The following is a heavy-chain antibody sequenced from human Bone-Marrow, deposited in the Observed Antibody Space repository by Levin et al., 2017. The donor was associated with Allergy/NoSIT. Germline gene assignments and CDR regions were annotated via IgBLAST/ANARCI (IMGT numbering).Heavy chain of an antibody. CDR2: ITIYNGNT. CDR3: SRSPLYGDTPYFDS. D-gene: IGHD2/OR15-2a*01. J-gene: IGHJ4*02. V-gene: IGHV1-45*01. Sequence: EASVKVSCKASGYTFTYRYLHWLRQAPGQALEWLGWITIYNGNTAYARKFRDRVTITRENSLTAVYMEMSNLRPEDTAVYFCSRSPLYGDTPYFDSWGQGTLVTVSS. CDR1: GYTFTYRY.